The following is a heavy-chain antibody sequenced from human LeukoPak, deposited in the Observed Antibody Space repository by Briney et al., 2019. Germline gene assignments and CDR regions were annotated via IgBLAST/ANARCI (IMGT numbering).Heavy chain of an antibody. CDR2: INPNSGGT. Sequence: GASVKVSCKASGGTFSSYAISWVRQAPGQGLEWMGWINPNSGGTNYAQKFQGRVTMTRDTSISTAYMELSRLRSDDTAVYYCASQTSSSSWGQGTLVTVSS. V-gene: IGHV1-2*02. CDR1: GGTFSSYA. J-gene: IGHJ5*02. CDR3: ASQTSSSS.